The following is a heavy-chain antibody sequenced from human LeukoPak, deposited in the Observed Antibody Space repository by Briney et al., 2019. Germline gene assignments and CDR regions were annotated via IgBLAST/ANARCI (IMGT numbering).Heavy chain of an antibody. CDR1: GGSISSYY. Sequence: PSETLSLTCTVSGGSISSYYWSWIRQPPGKGLEWIGYIYYSGSTNYNPSLKSRVTISVDTSKNQFSLKLSSVTAADTAVYYCARASFITIFGVVPEGYFDYWGQGTLVTVSS. D-gene: IGHD3-3*01. CDR3: ARASFITIFGVVPEGYFDY. V-gene: IGHV4-59*01. J-gene: IGHJ4*02. CDR2: IYYSGST.